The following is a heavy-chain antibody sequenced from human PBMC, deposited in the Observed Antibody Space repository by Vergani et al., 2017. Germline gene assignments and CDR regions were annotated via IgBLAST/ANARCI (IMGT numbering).Heavy chain of an antibody. V-gene: IGHV3-23*01. J-gene: IGHJ6*02. D-gene: IGHD6-19*01. CDR2: ISGSGGST. Sequence: EVQLLESGGGLVQPGGSLRLSCAASGFTFSSYAMSWVRQAPGQGLEWVSAISGSGGSTYYADSVKGRFTNSRDNSKNTLYLQMNSLRAEDTAVYYCAKDTSGWPHYYYYGMDVWGQGTTVTVSS. CDR1: GFTFSSYA. CDR3: AKDTSGWPHYYYYGMDV.